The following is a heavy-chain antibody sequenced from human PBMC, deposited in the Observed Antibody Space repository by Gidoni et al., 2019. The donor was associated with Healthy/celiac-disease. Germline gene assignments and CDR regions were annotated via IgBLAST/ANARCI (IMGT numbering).Heavy chain of an antibody. D-gene: IGHD6-13*01. V-gene: IGHV4-59*01. J-gene: IGHJ5*02. CDR3: ARGGPSYGGAAAGTTRNWFDP. CDR1: GGSISSYY. CDR2: IYYSGST. Sequence: QVQLQESGPGLVKPSETLSLTCTVSGGSISSYYWSWIRQPPGQGLEWIGYIYYSGSTNYNPSLKSRVTISVDTSKNQCSLKLSSVTAADTAVYYCARGGPSYGGAAAGTTRNWFDPWGQGTLVTVSS.